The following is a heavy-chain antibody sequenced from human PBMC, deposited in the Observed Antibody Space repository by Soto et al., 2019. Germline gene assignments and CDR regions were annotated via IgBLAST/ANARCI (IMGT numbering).Heavy chain of an antibody. CDR3: ARQRGATYPPDFDY. CDR2: IDPSDSYT. J-gene: IGHJ4*02. V-gene: IGHV5-10-1*01. CDR1: GYSFTSYW. D-gene: IGHD1-26*01. Sequence: GESLKISCKGSGYSFTSYWIGWVRQMPGKGLEWMGRIDPSDSYTNYSPSFQGHVTISADKSISTAYLQWSSLKASDTAMYYCARQRGATYPPDFDYWGQGTLVTVSS.